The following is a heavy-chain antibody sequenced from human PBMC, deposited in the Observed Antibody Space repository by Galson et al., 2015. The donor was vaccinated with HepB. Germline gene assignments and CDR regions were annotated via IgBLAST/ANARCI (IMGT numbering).Heavy chain of an antibody. D-gene: IGHD3-22*01. CDR3: AREPRTRRYYYDSSTYGPVDY. CDR2: TSYDEMYK. J-gene: IGHJ4*02. CDR1: GFTFTNYA. Sequence: SLRLSCAASGFTFTNYAMHWVRQAPGKGLEWVAVTSYDEMYKYYTDSVRGRFTISRDNSKNMLYLQMNSLRTEDTAVYYCAREPRTRRYYYDSSTYGPVDYWGQGSLVTVSS. V-gene: IGHV3-30*04.